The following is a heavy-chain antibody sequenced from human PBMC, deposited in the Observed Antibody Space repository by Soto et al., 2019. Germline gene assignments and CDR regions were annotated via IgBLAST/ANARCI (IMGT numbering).Heavy chain of an antibody. CDR1: GGSISSGGYS. D-gene: IGHD4-17*01. CDR2: IYHSGST. V-gene: IGHV4-30-2*01. CDR3: ARGRRTTVTIDY. J-gene: IGHJ4*02. Sequence: SETLSLTCAVSGGSISSGGYSWSWIRQPPGKGLEWIGYIYHSGSTNYNPSLKSRVTISVDTSKNQFSLKLSSVTAADTAVYYCARGRRTTVTIDYWGQGTLVTVSS.